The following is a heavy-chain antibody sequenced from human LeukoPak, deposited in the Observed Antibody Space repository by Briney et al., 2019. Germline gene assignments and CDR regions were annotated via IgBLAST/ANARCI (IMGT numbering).Heavy chain of an antibody. CDR2: IRSKTDGGAT. Sequence: GGSLRLSCAASGFTVSKAWMSWVRQAPGKGPEFVGRIRSKTDGGATDFAAPVKGRFTISRDDSKNTLNLLMDSLETEDTAVYYCTLNPGIAGPQFYMDVWGIGTSVTVTS. CDR1: GFTVSKAW. CDR3: TLNPGIAGPQFYMDV. J-gene: IGHJ6*03. D-gene: IGHD6-13*01. V-gene: IGHV3-15*01.